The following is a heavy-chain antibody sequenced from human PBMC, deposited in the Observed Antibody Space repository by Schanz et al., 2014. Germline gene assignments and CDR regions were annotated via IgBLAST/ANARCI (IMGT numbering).Heavy chain of an antibody. CDR2: VNYIGST. D-gene: IGHD3-22*01. CDR3: AKQHVVIQQVSDY. CDR1: AAFISRYY. Sequence: QVQLQESGPGLVKPSETLSLTCTVSAAFISRYYWSWVRQAPGKGLEWIGYVNYIGSTKYNPSLESRVTISADTSKKQFSLKMTAVTTADTAVYYCAKQHVVIQQVSDYWGQGTLVTVSS. V-gene: IGHV4-59*01. J-gene: IGHJ4*02.